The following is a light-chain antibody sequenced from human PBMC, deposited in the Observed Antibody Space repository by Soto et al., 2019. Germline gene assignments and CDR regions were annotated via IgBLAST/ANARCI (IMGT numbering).Light chain of an antibody. J-gene: IGKJ5*01. CDR2: AAS. CDR1: QDISNF. Sequence: DIQMTQSPSSLSASVGDRVTITCRASQDISNFLAWFQQKPGKAPKSLISAASSLQSGVPSKFSGSGSGTDFTLIINSLQPDDSATYYCQQYMRSPVTFGQGTRLEIK. CDR3: QQYMRSPVT. V-gene: IGKV1-16*02.